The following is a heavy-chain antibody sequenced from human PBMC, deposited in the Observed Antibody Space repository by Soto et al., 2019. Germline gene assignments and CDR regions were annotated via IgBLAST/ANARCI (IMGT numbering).Heavy chain of an antibody. CDR3: ARTGHLFDY. CDR2: INNSGRT. CDR1: GGSFSDYY. Sequence: QVQLQQWGAGLLKPSETLSLTCAVHGGSFSDYYWSWIRQPPGKGLEWIGEINNSGRTNYNPSLKSRATISGDTSKNQVSLKLSSMTAADTALYYCARTGHLFDYWGQGISVTVSA. J-gene: IGHJ4*02. V-gene: IGHV4-34*01.